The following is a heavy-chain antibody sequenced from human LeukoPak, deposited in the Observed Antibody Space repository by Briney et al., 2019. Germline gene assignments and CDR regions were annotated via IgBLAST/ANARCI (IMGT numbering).Heavy chain of an antibody. D-gene: IGHD3-10*01. CDR3: AKSPYFYNSGRSVDV. V-gene: IGHV3-23*01. Sequence: GGTQRLSCAASGFTFSNYGMNWVRQAPGKGPEWVSGITGNGGTTYYADSVKGRFTISRDNSKNMLFLQMNRLRAEDTAVHYCAKSPYFYNSGRSVDVWGKGTTVTVSS. CDR1: GFTFSNYG. J-gene: IGHJ6*04. CDR2: ITGNGGTT.